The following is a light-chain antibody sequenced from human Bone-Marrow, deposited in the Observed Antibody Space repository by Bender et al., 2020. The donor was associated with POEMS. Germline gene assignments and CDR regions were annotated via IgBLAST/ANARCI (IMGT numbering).Light chain of an antibody. CDR3: AAWEDSLNGWG. CDR1: SSNIGTNP. CDR2: INN. Sequence: QSVLTQPPSASGTPGQRVTISCSGSSSNIGTNPVNWYQQLPGTAPKLLIYINNQRPSGVPDRFSGSKSGTSTSLAISDLQSEDEADYYCAAWEDSLNGWGFGGGTKLTVL. J-gene: IGLJ3*02. V-gene: IGLV1-44*01.